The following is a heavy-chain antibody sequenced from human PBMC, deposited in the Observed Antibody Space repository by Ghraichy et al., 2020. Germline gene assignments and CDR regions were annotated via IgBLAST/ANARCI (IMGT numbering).Heavy chain of an antibody. CDR2: ISYDGST. V-gene: IGHV4-39*01. Sequence: SETLSLTCTVSGASIGTGYKFWGWIRQPPGKGLEWVASISYDGSTYYNPSLKSRVTISVETSKTQFSLKLTSVTASDTAVYYCVGDQNHFTWYKYWGQGTLVTVSS. CDR1: GASIGTGYKF. CDR3: VGDQNHFTWYKY. D-gene: IGHD1-14*01. J-gene: IGHJ4*02.